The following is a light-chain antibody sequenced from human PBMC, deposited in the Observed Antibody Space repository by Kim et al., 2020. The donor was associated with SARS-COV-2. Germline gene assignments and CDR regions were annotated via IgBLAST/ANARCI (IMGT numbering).Light chain of an antibody. J-gene: IGKJ1*01. CDR2: VAS. Sequence: GNRSTTTCREGQGIGYSLACYQQKPGTGPKVLFYVASTFQSGAPSRFGGIGSRTVFTLPTSSLQPEDFATYYCQRHNIAPWTFGRGTKVEI. V-gene: IGKV1-27*01. CDR3: QRHNIAPWT. CDR1: QGIGYS.